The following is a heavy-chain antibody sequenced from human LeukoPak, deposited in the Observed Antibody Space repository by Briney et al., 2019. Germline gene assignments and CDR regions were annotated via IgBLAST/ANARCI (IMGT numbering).Heavy chain of an antibody. J-gene: IGHJ4*02. CDR2: INPNSGGT. D-gene: IGHD2-2*01. V-gene: IGHV1-2*02. CDR3: ALFPSTNHPLDY. CDR1: GYTFTGYY. Sequence: GASVKVSCKASGYTFTGYYMHWARQAPGQGLEWMGWINPNSGGTNYAQKFQGRVTMTRDTSISTAYMELSRLKSDDTAVYYCALFPSTNHPLDYWGQGTLVTVSS.